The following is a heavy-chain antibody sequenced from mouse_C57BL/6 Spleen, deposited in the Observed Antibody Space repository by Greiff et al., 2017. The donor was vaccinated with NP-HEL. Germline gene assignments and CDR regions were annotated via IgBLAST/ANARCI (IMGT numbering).Heavy chain of an antibody. CDR2: IYPGDGDT. CDR3: ARGYYYGSNYFDY. J-gene: IGHJ2*01. V-gene: IGHV1-80*01. Sequence: AQLQQSGAELVKPGASVKISCKASGYAFSSYWMNWVKQRPGKGLEWIGQIYPGDGDTNYNGKFKGKATLTADKSSSTAYMQLSSLTSEDSAVYFCARGYYYGSNYFDYWGQGTTLTVSS. D-gene: IGHD1-1*01. CDR1: GYAFSSYW.